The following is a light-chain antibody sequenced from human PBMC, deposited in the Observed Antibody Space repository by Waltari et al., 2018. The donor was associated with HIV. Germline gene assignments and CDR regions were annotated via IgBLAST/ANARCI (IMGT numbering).Light chain of an antibody. Sequence: QSVLTQPPSVSGAPGQRVTISCTGTSSNIGAGYGVHWYQHLPGNAPKLLISANRSRPSGVPDRFSAATSGTSASLAITGFQAEDEAVYSCHSYDNGRSAWVFGGGTRVTAL. J-gene: IGLJ3*02. CDR2: ANR. CDR1: SSNIGAGYG. V-gene: IGLV1-40*01. CDR3: HSYDNGRSAWV.